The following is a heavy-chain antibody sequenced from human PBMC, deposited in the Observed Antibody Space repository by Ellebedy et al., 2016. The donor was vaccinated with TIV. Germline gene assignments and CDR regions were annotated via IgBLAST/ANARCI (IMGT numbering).Heavy chain of an antibody. CDR1: GFTFSSYW. CDR3: VTDGSYGDYRSPTHAFEF. D-gene: IGHD4-17*01. V-gene: IGHV3-7*01. J-gene: IGHJ3*01. Sequence: GGSLRLSCAAPGFTFSSYWMSWVRQAPGKGLEWVANINQAGSEKCYVDSVKGRFTISRDNAKNSLYLQMTGLGADDTAVYYCVTDGSYGDYRSPTHAFEFWGQGTMVTVSS. CDR2: INQAGSEK.